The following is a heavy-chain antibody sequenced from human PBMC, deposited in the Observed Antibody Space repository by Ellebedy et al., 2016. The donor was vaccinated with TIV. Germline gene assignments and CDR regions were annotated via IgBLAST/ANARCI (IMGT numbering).Heavy chain of an antibody. D-gene: IGHD4-23*01. CDR1: GFSSSSYG. V-gene: IGHV3-30*02. CDR3: ARDRWPYFFDC. CDR2: IRSDGSDGNNK. Sequence: PGGSLRLSCAASGFSSSSYGMHWVRQAPGKGLEWVAFIRSDGSDGNNKYYTDSVEGRFTISRYNSKNIVYLQTNSLRAEDAAVYSCARDRWPYFFDCWGQGTLVTVSS. J-gene: IGHJ4*02.